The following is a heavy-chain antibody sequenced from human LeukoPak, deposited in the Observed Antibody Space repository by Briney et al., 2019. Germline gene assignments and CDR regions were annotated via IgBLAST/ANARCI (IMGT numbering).Heavy chain of an antibody. Sequence: SQTLSLTCAISGESVSSNNAAWTWIRQSPSRGLEWLGRTYYRSKWFNDYAVSVKSRITINPDTSKNQFFLQLNPVTPEDTAVYYCAREYLGGYLIYWGQGTLVTVSS. CDR3: AREYLGGYLIY. D-gene: IGHD3-16*02. CDR2: TYYRSKWFN. CDR1: GESVSSNNAA. J-gene: IGHJ4*02. V-gene: IGHV6-1*01.